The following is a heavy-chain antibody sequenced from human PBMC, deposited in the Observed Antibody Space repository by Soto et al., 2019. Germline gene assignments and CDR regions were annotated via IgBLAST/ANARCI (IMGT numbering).Heavy chain of an antibody. CDR2: IWYDGSNK. D-gene: IGHD4-17*01. CDR1: GFTFSSYG. J-gene: IGHJ6*03. CDR3: ARPYGYYYMDV. Sequence: GGSLRLSCAASGFTFSSYGMHWVRQAPGKGLEWVAVIWYDGSNKYYADSVKDRFTISRDNSKNTLYLQMNSLRAEDTAVYYCARPYGYYYMDVWGKGTTVTVSS. V-gene: IGHV3-33*01.